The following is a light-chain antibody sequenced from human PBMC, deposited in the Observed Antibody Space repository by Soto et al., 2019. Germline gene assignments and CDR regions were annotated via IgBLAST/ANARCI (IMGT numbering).Light chain of an antibody. J-gene: IGKJ4*01. CDR3: QQYGSSLP. Sequence: EIVLTQSPGTLSLSPGEGATLSCRASQSISSNNLAWYQQKPGQAPRVLIYGATVRAPAIPDRFSGSGSGTDFTLTISSLEPEDFAMYYCQQYGSSLPFGGGTKVEIK. CDR2: GAT. V-gene: IGKV3-20*01. CDR1: QSISSNN.